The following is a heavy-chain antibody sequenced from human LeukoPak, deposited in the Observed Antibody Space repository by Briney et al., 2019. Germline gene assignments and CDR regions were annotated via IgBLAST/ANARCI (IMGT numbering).Heavy chain of an antibody. Sequence: GGSLRLSCAASGFTFSSYGMHWVRQAPGKGLEWVAFIRYDGSNKYYADSVKGRFTISRDNSKNTLYLQMNSLRAEDTAVYYCAKELLWFGVTLLLNIDYWGQGTLVTVSS. J-gene: IGHJ4*02. CDR1: GFTFSSYG. V-gene: IGHV3-30*02. D-gene: IGHD3-10*01. CDR2: IRYDGSNK. CDR3: AKELLWFGVTLLLNIDY.